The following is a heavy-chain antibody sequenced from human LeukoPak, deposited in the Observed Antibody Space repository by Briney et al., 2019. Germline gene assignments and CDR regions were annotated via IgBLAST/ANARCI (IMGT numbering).Heavy chain of an antibody. CDR3: ASFHYDSSAYASYYFDY. D-gene: IGHD3-22*01. Sequence: KPSETLSLTCTVSGGSISSSSYYWGWIHQPPGKGLEWIGYIYYSGSTYYNPSLKSRVTISVDTSKNQFSLKLSSVTAADTAVYYCASFHYDSSAYASYYFDYWGQGVLVTVSS. CDR2: IYYSGST. CDR1: GGSISSSSYY. J-gene: IGHJ4*02. V-gene: IGHV4-39*07.